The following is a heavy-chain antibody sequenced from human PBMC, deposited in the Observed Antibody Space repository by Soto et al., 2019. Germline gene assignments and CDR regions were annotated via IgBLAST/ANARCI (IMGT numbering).Heavy chain of an antibody. V-gene: IGHV3-23*01. Sequence: PGGSLRLSCAASGFTFSSYAMSWVRQAPGKGLEWVSAISGSGGSTYYADSVKGRFTISRDNSKNTLYLQMNSLRAEDTAVYYCAKDGFPFWSGYYAEYYYYGMDVWGQGPTLTLS. CDR3: AKDGFPFWSGYYAEYYYYGMDV. CDR2: ISGSGGST. J-gene: IGHJ6*02. D-gene: IGHD3-3*01. CDR1: GFTFSSYA.